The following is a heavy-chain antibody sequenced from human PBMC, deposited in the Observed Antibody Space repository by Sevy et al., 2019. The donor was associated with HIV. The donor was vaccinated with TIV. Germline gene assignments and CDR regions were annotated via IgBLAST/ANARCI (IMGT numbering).Heavy chain of an antibody. D-gene: IGHD1-26*01. CDR2: ISASGGST. CDR1: GIIFKSYV. CDR3: AGAGVGAKGFDY. V-gene: IGHV3-23*01. J-gene: IGHJ4*02. Sequence: GGSLRLSCAASGIIFKSYVMSWVRQAPGKGLEWLSGISASGGSTYYADSVKGRFTISRDNFKSTLYLQMNILGAEDTAVDYCAGAGVGAKGFDYWGQGTLVTVSS.